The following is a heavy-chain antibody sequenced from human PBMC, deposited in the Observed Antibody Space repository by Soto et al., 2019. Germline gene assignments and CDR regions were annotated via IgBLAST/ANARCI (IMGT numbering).Heavy chain of an antibody. Sequence: GGSLRLSCSASGFTFSSYAMHWVRQAPGKGLEYVSAISSNGGSTYYADSVKGRFTISRDNSKNTLYLQMSSLRAEDTAVYYCVKAIGRDYDFWSGAAAFDIWGKGIMVTVSS. V-gene: IGHV3-64D*08. CDR1: GFTFSSYA. D-gene: IGHD3-3*01. CDR3: VKAIGRDYDFWSGAAAFDI. J-gene: IGHJ3*02. CDR2: ISSNGGST.